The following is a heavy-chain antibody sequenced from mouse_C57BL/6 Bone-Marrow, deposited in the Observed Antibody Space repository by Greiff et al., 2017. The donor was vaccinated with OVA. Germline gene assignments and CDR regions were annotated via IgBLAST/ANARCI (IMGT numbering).Heavy chain of an antibody. V-gene: IGHV1-82*01. D-gene: IGHD5-5*01. CDR2: ISPGDGDT. J-gene: IGHJ2*01. CDR3: ARACFYLPRDFDY. Sequence: QVQLKESGPELVKPGASVKISCTASGYAFSSSWMNWVKQRPGKGLEWIGRISPGDGDTNYNGKFKGKATLTADKSSSTAYMQLSSLTSEDSAVYFCARACFYLPRDFDYWGQGTTLTVSS. CDR1: GYAFSSSW.